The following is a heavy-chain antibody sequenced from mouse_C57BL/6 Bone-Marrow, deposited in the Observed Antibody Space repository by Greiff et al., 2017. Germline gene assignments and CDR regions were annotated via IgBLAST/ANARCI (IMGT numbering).Heavy chain of an antibody. Sequence: QQSCKASGYTFTSYWMHWVKQRPGRGLEWIGRIDPNSGGTKYNEKFKSKATLTVDKPSSTAYMQLSSLTSEDSAVYYCARGGVDSSGAWFAYWGQGTLVTVSA. CDR2: IDPNSGGT. V-gene: IGHV1-72*01. D-gene: IGHD3-2*02. J-gene: IGHJ3*01. CDR3: ARGGVDSSGAWFAY. CDR1: GYTFTSYW.